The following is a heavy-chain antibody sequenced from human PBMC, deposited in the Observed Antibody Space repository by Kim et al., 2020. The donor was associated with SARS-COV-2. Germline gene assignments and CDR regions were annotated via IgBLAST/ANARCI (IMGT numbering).Heavy chain of an antibody. CDR1: GFTFSSYW. D-gene: IGHD6-25*01. CDR3: ARDRLGYSSDTWFDP. V-gene: IGHV3-7*03. Sequence: GGSLRLSCAASGFTFSSYWMSWVRQAPGKGLEWVANIKQDGSEKYYVDSVKGRFTISRDNAKNSLYLQMNSLRAEDTAVYYCARDRLGYSSDTWFDPWGQGTLVTVSS. CDR2: IKQDGSEK. J-gene: IGHJ5*02.